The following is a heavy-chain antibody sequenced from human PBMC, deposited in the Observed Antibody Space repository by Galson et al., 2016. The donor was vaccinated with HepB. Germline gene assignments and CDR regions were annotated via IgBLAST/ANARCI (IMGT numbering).Heavy chain of an antibody. Sequence: TLSLTCTVSGGSVSSGNYYWTWIRQPPGKGLEWIAYIHYSGSTIYNPSLKSRVTISADKSKNQLSLNLTSVTAADTAVYYCAKSTCLPAATFDPGGQGTLVTVSS. CDR1: GGSVSSGNYY. CDR2: IHYSGST. J-gene: IGHJ5*02. D-gene: IGHD2-2*01. CDR3: AKSTCLPAATFDP. V-gene: IGHV4-61*01.